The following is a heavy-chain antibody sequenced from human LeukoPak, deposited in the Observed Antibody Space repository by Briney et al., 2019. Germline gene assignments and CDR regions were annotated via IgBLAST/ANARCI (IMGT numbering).Heavy chain of an antibody. V-gene: IGHV3-21*01. CDR2: MSSSSSYI. CDR1: GFTFSRYY. Sequence: GGSLRLSCVASGFTFSRYYMNWVRQAPGKGLQWVSSMSSSSSYIYYADSVKGRFIISRDNAKNSLYLQMNSLRAEDTAVYYCARGDIVVVPPDYWGQGTLVTVSS. D-gene: IGHD2-2*01. J-gene: IGHJ4*02. CDR3: ARGDIVVVPPDY.